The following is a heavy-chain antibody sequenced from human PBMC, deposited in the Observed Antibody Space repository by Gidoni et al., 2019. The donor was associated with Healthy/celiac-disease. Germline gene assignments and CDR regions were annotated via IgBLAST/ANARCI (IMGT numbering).Heavy chain of an antibody. D-gene: IGHD6-13*01. J-gene: IGHJ4*02. V-gene: IGHV4-31*03. CDR2: TYYSGST. CDR3: ARFCTAGYSFYYFDY. Sequence: QVQLQESGPGLVKPLQTLSLTCTVSGGSISCGGYYWSWIRQHPGKGLEWIGYTYYSGSTYYNPSLKSRVTISVDTSKNQFSLKLSSVTAADTAVYYCARFCTAGYSFYYFDYWGQGTLVTVSS. CDR1: GGSISCGGYY.